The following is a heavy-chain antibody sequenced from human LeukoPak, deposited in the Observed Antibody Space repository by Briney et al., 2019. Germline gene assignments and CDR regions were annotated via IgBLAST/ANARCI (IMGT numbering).Heavy chain of an antibody. Sequence: GGSLRLSCAASGFTFSSYAMSWVRQAPGKGLEWVSAISGSGGSTYYADSVKGRFTISRDNSKNTLYLQMNSLRSEDTAVYYCATAYYDILTGVYWYFDLWGRGTLVTVSS. J-gene: IGHJ2*01. CDR2: ISGSGGST. CDR3: ATAYYDILTGVYWYFDL. D-gene: IGHD3-9*01. CDR1: GFTFSSYA. V-gene: IGHV3-23*01.